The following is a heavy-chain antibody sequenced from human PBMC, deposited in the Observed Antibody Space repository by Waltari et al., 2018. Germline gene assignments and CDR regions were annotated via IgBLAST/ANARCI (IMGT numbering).Heavy chain of an antibody. CDR1: GGSISSHY. J-gene: IGHJ3*02. V-gene: IGHV4-59*11. Sequence: QVQLQESGPGLVKPSETLSLTCIVSGGSISSHYWSWIRQPPGKGLEWIGYIYYSGSTNYNPSLKSRVTISVDTSKNQFSLKLSSVTAADTAVYYCARASSGWGYAFDIWGQGTMVTVSS. CDR3: ARASSGWGYAFDI. D-gene: IGHD6-19*01. CDR2: IYYSGST.